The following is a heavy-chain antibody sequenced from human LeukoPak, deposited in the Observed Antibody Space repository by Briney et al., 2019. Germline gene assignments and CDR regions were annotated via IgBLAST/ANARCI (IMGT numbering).Heavy chain of an antibody. CDR2: IYLSGTI. CDR3: ARGISGYFGTSGYYYDY. CDR1: GDSISTNYW. D-gene: IGHD3-22*01. J-gene: IGHJ4*02. V-gene: IGHV4/OR15-8*02. Sequence: SETLSLTCAVSGDSISTNYWWTWVRHPPGKGLEWIGEIYLSGTINYNPSLKNRVTLSINKSNNHFSLRLSSLSAADTAVYYYARGISGYFGTSGYYYDYWGQGTLVTVSS.